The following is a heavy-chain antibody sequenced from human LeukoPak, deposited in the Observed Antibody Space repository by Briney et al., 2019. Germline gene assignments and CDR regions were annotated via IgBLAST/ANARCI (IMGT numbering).Heavy chain of an antibody. CDR2: IYYSGST. D-gene: IGHD3-10*01. V-gene: IGHV4-59*12. Sequence: PSETLSLTCTVSGGSISSYYWSWIRQPPGKGLEWIGYIYYSGSTNYNPSLKSRVTISVDTSKNQFSLKLSSVTVADTAVYYCARGYVNRGSGSCPFDYWGQGTLVTVTS. CDR3: ARGYVNRGSGSCPFDY. CDR1: GGSISSYY. J-gene: IGHJ4*02.